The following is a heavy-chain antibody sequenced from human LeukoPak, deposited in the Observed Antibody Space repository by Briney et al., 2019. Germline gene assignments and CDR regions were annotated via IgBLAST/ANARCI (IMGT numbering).Heavy chain of an antibody. V-gene: IGHV3-23*01. J-gene: IGHJ3*02. CDR1: GFSFTTNA. CDR3: AKELIIQPTGTVAFDI. Sequence: GGSLRLSCAASGFSFTTNAMSGVRQAPGKGLEWVSAVSGSGGDTYYAGSVKGRFTISRDNSKNTVYLQMNSLRAEDTAVYFCAKELIIQPTGTVAFDIWGQGTMVTVSS. CDR2: VSGSGGDT. D-gene: IGHD1-1*01.